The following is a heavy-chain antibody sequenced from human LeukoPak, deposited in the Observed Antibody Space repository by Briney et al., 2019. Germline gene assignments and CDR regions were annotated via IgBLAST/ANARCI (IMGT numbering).Heavy chain of an antibody. V-gene: IGHV1-3*01. D-gene: IGHD2-15*01. CDR3: ARVGPQGEDGFDY. CDR1: GYTFTSYA. Sequence: ASVKVSCKASGYTFTSYAMYWVRQAPGQRLEWMGWINAGNGNTKYSQKFQGRVTITRDTSASTAYMELSSLRSEDTAVYYCARVGPQGEDGFDYWGQGTLVTVSS. J-gene: IGHJ4*02. CDR2: INAGNGNT.